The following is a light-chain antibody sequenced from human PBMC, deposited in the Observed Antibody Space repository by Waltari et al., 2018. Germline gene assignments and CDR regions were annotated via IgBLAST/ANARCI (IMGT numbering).Light chain of an antibody. J-gene: IGLJ1*01. CDR2: EVT. Sequence: QSGLTQPASVSGSPGQSITISCTGTSSDVGNYNLVSWYQQYPGKAPKLMVYEVTKRTSEVSDRFSGSKSGNTASLTIYGLQSEDEADYYCCSYAGLGIYVFGTGTKVTVL. V-gene: IGLV2-23*02. CDR1: SSDVGNYNL. CDR3: CSYAGLGIYV.